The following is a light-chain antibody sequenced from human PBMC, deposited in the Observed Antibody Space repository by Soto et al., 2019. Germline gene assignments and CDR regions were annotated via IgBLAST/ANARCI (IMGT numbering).Light chain of an antibody. Sequence: QSALTQPASVSGSPGQSITISCTGTSSDVGGYNYVSWYQQHPGKAPKFMIYDVSNRPSGVSNRFSGSKSGNTASLTISGLQAEDEDDYYCSSYTSSITLYVFGTGTKLTVL. CDR3: SSYTSSITLYV. J-gene: IGLJ1*01. CDR2: DVS. CDR1: SSDVGGYNY. V-gene: IGLV2-14*03.